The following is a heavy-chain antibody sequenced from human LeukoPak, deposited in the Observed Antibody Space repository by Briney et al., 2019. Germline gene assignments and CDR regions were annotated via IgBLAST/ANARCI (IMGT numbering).Heavy chain of an antibody. J-gene: IGHJ6*04. CDR1: GFSLTTYE. CDR2: TDSNSETT. D-gene: IGHD3-10*02. V-gene: IGHV3-48*03. Sequence: GGSLRLSCAVSGFSLTTYEMDWIRQAPGKGLEWVAYTDSNSETTHYADSVKGRFIISRDNAKNSLYLQMNSPRAEDTAVYYCAELGITMIGGVWGKGTTVTISS. CDR3: AELGITMIGGV.